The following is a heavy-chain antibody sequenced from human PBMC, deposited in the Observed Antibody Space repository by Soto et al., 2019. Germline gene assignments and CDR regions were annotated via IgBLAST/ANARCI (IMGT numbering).Heavy chain of an antibody. CDR2: MYTTGGT. V-gene: IGHV4-4*07. CDR1: GGSIFIYY. Sequence: PSETLSLTCIVSGGSIFIYYWDLIRQPAGKGLEWIGRMYTTGGTISGPSLRSRVTMSVDTSKSQFSLKLSSVTAADTAVYYCAGDRPDYLYGMDVWGQGTTVTVSS. J-gene: IGHJ6*02. D-gene: IGHD6-6*01. CDR3: AGDRPDYLYGMDV.